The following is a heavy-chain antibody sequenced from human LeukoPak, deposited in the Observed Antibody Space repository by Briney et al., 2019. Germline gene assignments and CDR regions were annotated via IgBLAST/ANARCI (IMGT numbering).Heavy chain of an antibody. CDR1: GFTFSSYE. CDR2: ISSSGSTI. V-gene: IGHV3-48*03. Sequence: GGSLRLSCAASGFTFSSYEMNWVRQAPGKGLERVSYISSSGSTIYYADSVKGRFTISRDNAKNSLYLQMNSLRAEDTAVYYCARDPGYDYVWGSYRSFDYWGQGTPVTVSS. CDR3: ARDPGYDYVWGSYRSFDY. D-gene: IGHD3-16*02. J-gene: IGHJ4*02.